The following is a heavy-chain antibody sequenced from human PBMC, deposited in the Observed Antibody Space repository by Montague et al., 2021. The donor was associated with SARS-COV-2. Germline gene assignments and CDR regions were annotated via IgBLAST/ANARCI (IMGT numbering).Heavy chain of an antibody. CDR3: ARENTVTTFGGPYYIDS. V-gene: IGHV4-59*12. CDR2: IYYSGST. Sequence: SETLSLTCTASGGSISTYYWSWIRQPPGKGLEWIGYIYYSGSTNYSPSLKSRVTISVDTSKNQFALKLSSVTAADTAVYYCARENTVTTFGGPYYIDSWGQGTLVTVSA. D-gene: IGHD4-17*01. CDR1: GGSISTYY. J-gene: IGHJ4*02.